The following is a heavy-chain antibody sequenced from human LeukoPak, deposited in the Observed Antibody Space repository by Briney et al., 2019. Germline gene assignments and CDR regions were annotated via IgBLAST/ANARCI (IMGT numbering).Heavy chain of an antibody. V-gene: IGHV3-7*05. CDR3: TKSGGVGYEGEY. CDR2: INPDGSDK. J-gene: IGHJ4*02. D-gene: IGHD2-15*01. Sequence: GGSLRLSCAASGFTFSNYWMTWLRQAPGKGLEWVANINPDGSDKHYVGSVEGRFTISKDNAKNSLYLQMNSLRAEDTAVYYCTKSGGVGYEGEYWGQGALVTVSS. CDR1: GFTFSNYW.